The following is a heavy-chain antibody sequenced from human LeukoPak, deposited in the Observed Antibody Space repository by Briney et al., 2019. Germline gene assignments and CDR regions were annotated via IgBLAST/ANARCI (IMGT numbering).Heavy chain of an antibody. J-gene: IGHJ4*02. D-gene: IGHD3-9*01. CDR2: IIPILGIA. V-gene: IGHV1-69*04. Sequence: SVKVSCKASGGTFSSYAISWVRQAPGQGLEWMGRIIPILGIANYAQKFQGRVTMTRDTSTSTVYMELSSLRSEDTAVYYCARSAHNILTGYQTEHFDYWGQGTLVTVSS. CDR3: ARSAHNILTGYQTEHFDY. CDR1: GGTFSSYA.